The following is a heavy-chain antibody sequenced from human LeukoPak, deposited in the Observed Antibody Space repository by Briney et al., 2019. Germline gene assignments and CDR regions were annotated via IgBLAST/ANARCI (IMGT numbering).Heavy chain of an antibody. CDR2: IGGSGGGI. D-gene: IGHD3-10*01. V-gene: IGHV3-23*01. CDR3: AKQTTMVRGVIDY. CDR1: GFTFSSYA. Sequence: PGGSLRLSCAASGFTFSSYAMNWVRQAPGKGLEWVSVIGGSGGGIFHADSVKGRFTISRDNSKNTLYLQMDSLIVEDTAVYYCAKQTTMVRGVIDYWGQGSLVTVSS. J-gene: IGHJ4*02.